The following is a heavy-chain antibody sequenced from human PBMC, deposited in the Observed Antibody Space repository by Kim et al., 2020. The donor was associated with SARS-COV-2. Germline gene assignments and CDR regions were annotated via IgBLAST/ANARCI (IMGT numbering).Heavy chain of an antibody. V-gene: IGHV4-34*01. D-gene: IGHD3-3*01. Sequence: ETLSLTCAVYGGSFSGYYWSWIRQPPGKGLEWIGEINHSGSTNYNPSLKSRVTISVDTSKNQFSLKLSSVTAADTAVYYCEATYYDFWSGSPFPYWGQGTLVTVSS. CDR1: GGSFSGYY. J-gene: IGHJ4*02. CDR2: INHSGST. CDR3: EATYYDFWSGSPFPY.